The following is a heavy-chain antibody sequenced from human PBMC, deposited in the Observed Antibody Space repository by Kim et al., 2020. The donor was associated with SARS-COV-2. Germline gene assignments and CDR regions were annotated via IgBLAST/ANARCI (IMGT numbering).Heavy chain of an antibody. J-gene: IGHJ2*01. CDR3: AGTDSAAGTWYFDL. CDR2: IYSGGST. D-gene: IGHD6-13*01. V-gene: IGHV3-53*01. CDR1: GFTVSSNY. Sequence: GGSLRLSCAASGFTVSSNYMSWVRQAPGKGLEWVSVIYSGGSTYYADSVKGRFTISRDNSKNTLYLQMNSLRAEDTAVYYCAGTDSAAGTWYFDLWGRGTLVTVSS.